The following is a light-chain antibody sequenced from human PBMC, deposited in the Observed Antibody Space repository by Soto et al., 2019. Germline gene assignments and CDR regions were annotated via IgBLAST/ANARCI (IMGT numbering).Light chain of an antibody. J-gene: IGKJ1*01. CDR2: GAS. Sequence: EIVMTQSPATLSVSPGERATLSCRASQSVSSNLAWYQQKPGQAPRLLMYGASTRATGIPDRFSGSGSGTEVTLTISNLQSEDFAVYYCQQHNNWPPWTFGQGTKVEIK. CDR1: QSVSSN. V-gene: IGKV3-15*01. CDR3: QQHNNWPPWT.